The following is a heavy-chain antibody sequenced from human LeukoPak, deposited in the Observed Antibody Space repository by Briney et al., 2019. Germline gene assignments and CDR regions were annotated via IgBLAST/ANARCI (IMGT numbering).Heavy chain of an antibody. CDR3: AGEERLLWFGELFGGWYFDL. J-gene: IGHJ2*01. CDR2: IYYSGST. D-gene: IGHD3-10*01. CDR1: GGSNSSYY. Sequence: SETLSLTCTVSGGSNSSYYWSWIRQPPGKGLEWIGYIYYSGSTNYNPSLKSRVTISVDTSKNQFSLKLSSVTAADTAVYYCAGEERLLWFGELFGGWYFDLWGRGTLVTVSS. V-gene: IGHV4-59*01.